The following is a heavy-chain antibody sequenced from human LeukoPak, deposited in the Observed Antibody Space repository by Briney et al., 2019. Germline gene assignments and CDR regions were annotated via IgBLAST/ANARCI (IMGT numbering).Heavy chain of an antibody. V-gene: IGHV3-48*03. D-gene: IGHD5-24*01. CDR3: ARGTPERFFDY. J-gene: IGHJ4*02. CDR2: ISSSGSTI. CDR1: GFTFSSYE. Sequence: PGGSLRLSCAASGFTFSSYEMNWVRQAPGKGLEWVSYISSSGSTIYYAYSVKGRFTLSRDNANNSLYLQMNSVRAEDTVVYYCARGTPERFFDYWGQGTLVTVSS.